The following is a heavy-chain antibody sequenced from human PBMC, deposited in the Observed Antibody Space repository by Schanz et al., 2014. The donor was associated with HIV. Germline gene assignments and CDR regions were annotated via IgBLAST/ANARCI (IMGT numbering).Heavy chain of an antibody. D-gene: IGHD4-17*01. Sequence: VQLVESGGGVVQPGGSLRLSCAASGFTFSSHWMHWVRQAPGKGLVWVSRINRNEGTTDYADSVKGRFTISRDNAKNTLYLQMNSLRAEDTAVYYCVRLMSSDYDFYHYGMAVWGQGTTVIVSS. V-gene: IGHV3-74*01. CDR2: INRNEGTT. CDR3: VRLMSSDYDFYHYGMAV. J-gene: IGHJ6*02. CDR1: GFTFSSHW.